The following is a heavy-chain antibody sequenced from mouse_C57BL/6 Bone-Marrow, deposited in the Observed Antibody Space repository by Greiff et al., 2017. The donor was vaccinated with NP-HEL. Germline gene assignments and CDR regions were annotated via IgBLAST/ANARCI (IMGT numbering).Heavy chain of an antibody. CDR1: GYTFTSYW. CDR3: ARRYCYGGYCFDY. CDR2: IDPTGRDT. V-gene: IGHV1-69*01. J-gene: IGHJ2*01. Sequence: QVQLQQPGAELVMPGASVKLSCKASGYTFTSYWMHWVKQRPGQGLEWIGGIDPTGRDTNYNKKFKGKSTLTVDKASSTAYMQLSSLTSEDSAVYYCARRYCYGGYCFDYWGQGTTLTVSS. D-gene: IGHD1-1*01.